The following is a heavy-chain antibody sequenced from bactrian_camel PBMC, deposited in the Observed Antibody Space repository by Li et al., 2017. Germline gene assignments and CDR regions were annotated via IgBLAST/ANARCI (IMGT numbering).Heavy chain of an antibody. V-gene: IGHV3S53*01. CDR2: IDSDGST. CDR3: GRYGDSWSFAD. D-gene: IGHD6*01. CDR1: GYTYSSNC. Sequence: HVQLVESGGGSVQAGGSLRLSCAASGYTYSSNCMGWYRQAPGKEREGVAVIDSDGSTDYADSVKGRFTISRDNAKNTVYLQMNSLKPEDTAVYYCGRYGDSWSFADWGQGTQVTVS. J-gene: IGHJ4*01.